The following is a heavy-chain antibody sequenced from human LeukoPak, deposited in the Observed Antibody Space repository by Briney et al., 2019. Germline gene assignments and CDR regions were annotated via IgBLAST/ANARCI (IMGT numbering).Heavy chain of an antibody. D-gene: IGHD3-10*01. Sequence: PGGSLRLSCEASGFSFTNTWMSWVRQAPGKGLEWVGRVKSKADDGTTDYAAPVQGRFTISRDDSKNTLSLQMNSLKIEDTAVYYCATEGGSGSYYGDDAFDMWGQGTMVTVSS. J-gene: IGHJ3*02. CDR3: ATEGGSGSYYGDDAFDM. CDR1: GFSFTNTW. CDR2: VKSKADDGTT. V-gene: IGHV3-15*01.